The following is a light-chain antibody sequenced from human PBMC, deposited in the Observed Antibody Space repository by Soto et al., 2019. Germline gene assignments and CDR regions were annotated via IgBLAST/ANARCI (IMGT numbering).Light chain of an antibody. Sequence: EIVLTQSPATLSLSPGDRATLSCRASQTVSSYLAWYQQKPGQAPRLLIYDASSRATGIPARFSGSGSGTDFTLTITSLEPEDFAGYYCQQRSDWPSTFGGGTKVEIK. CDR3: QQRSDWPST. CDR1: QTVSSY. V-gene: IGKV3-11*01. CDR2: DAS. J-gene: IGKJ4*02.